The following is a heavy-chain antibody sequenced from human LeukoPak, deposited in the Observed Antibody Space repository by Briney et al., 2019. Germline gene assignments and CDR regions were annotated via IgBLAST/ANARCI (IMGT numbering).Heavy chain of an antibody. V-gene: IGHV3-74*03. D-gene: IGHD3-10*01. CDR2: INSDGSTT. CDR1: GFTLSSNW. CDR3: ARDFTFYGSGPHFDY. J-gene: IGHJ4*02. Sequence: GRSLRLSCAASGFTLSSNWMHWVRHVPGKGLLWVSRINSDGSTTTYADSVKGRFTISRDNAKNTLYLQMNSLRAEDTAVYYCARDFTFYGSGPHFDYWGLGTLVTVSS.